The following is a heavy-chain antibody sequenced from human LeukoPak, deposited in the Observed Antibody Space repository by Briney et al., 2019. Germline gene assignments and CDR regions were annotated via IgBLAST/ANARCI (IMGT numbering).Heavy chain of an antibody. D-gene: IGHD3-10*01. Sequence: GGSLRLSCAASGLTFSNYGMHWVRQAPDKGLEWVAFIRNDGSNKYFADSVRGRFSISRDNSKNTLYLQMNSLRAEDTAVYYCAKGGFGSGKYYFDYWGQGTLVTVSS. J-gene: IGHJ4*02. CDR3: AKGGFGSGKYYFDY. V-gene: IGHV3-30*02. CDR2: IRNDGSNK. CDR1: GLTFSNYG.